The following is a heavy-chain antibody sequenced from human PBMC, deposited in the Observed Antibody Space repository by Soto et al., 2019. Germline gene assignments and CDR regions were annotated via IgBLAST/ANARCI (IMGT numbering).Heavy chain of an antibody. CDR1: GGSVSSGNW. D-gene: IGHD2-15*01. V-gene: IGHV4-4*02. CDR2: IYHTGST. CDR3: ARLSSVVWFDY. J-gene: IGHJ4*02. Sequence: QVQLQESGPGLVKPSGTLSLTCTVSGGSVSSGNWWSWVRQPPGKGLEWIGEIYHTGSTNYNPSLKSRVTISIDKSKNQFSLKLNSVTAADTAVYYCARLSSVVWFDYWGQGTLVTVSS.